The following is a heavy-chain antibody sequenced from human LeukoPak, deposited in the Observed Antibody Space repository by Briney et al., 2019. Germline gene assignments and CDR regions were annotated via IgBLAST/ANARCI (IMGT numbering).Heavy chain of an antibody. D-gene: IGHD1-14*01. CDR1: GFSISNYN. V-gene: IGHV3-48*01. CDR2: ISSSSSTI. Sequence: GGSLRPSCAASGFSISNYNMNWVRQAPGKGLEWLSSISSSSSTIFYADSVKGRLTISRDNAKNSLFLQMNSLRAEDTAVYYCATEPLYYYYMDVWGKGTTVTVSS. J-gene: IGHJ6*03. CDR3: ATEPLYYYYMDV.